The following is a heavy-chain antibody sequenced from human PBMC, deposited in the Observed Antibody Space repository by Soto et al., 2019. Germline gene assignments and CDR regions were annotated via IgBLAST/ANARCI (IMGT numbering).Heavy chain of an antibody. V-gene: IGHV3-21*01. Sequence: GGSLRLSCAASGFTFSSYSMNWVRQAPGKGLEWVSSISSSSSYIYYADSVKGRFTISRDNAKNSLYLQMNSLRAEDTAVYYCARDVSSSDPSPDYRGQGTLVTVSS. CDR2: ISSSSSYI. CDR3: ARDVSSSDPSPDY. CDR1: GFTFSSYS. D-gene: IGHD6-19*01. J-gene: IGHJ4*02.